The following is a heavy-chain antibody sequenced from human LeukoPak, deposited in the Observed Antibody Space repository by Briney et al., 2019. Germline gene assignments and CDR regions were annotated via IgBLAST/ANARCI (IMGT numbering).Heavy chain of an antibody. V-gene: IGHV3-23*01. D-gene: IGHD6-13*01. CDR2: ISGSGDNP. CDR3: AKRQVSAAPGALDY. Sequence: PGGSLRLSCAASGFTFSNYAMIWVRQAPGKGLERVSAISGSGDNPYYADSVEGRFTVSRDNSKSTLHLQLNSLRAEDTAVYYCAKRQVSAAPGALDYWGQGTLLTVSS. J-gene: IGHJ4*02. CDR1: GFTFSNYA.